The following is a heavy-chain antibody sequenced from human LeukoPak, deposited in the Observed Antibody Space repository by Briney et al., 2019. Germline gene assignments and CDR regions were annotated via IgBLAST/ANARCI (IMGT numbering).Heavy chain of an antibody. J-gene: IGHJ4*02. CDR2: IRQDGSVQ. CDR1: GFTFSGYW. CDR3: PVTTRGRGFDY. D-gene: IGHD1/OR15-1a*01. Sequence: GGSLRLSCAASGFTFSGYWMSWVRQAPGKGLEWVANIRQDGSVQNYVDSVKGRFTISRDNPKNSVYLQMSSLRAEDAAVYYCPVTTRGRGFDYWGQGTLVTVSS. V-gene: IGHV3-7*01.